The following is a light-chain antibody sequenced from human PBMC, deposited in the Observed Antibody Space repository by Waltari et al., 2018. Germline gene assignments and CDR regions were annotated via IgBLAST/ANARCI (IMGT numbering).Light chain of an antibody. Sequence: QSALTQPASVSGSPGQSITISCTGTSSDVGGSNYVSWYQQHPGKAPKLMIYEVSNRPSGVSNRFSGSKSGNTASLTISGLQAEDEADYYCSSYTSSSHYVFGTGTKVTVL. CDR1: SSDVGGSNY. V-gene: IGLV2-14*01. CDR3: SSYTSSSHYV. CDR2: EVS. J-gene: IGLJ1*01.